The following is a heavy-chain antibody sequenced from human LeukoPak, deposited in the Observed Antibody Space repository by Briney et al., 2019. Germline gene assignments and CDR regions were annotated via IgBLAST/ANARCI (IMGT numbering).Heavy chain of an antibody. D-gene: IGHD2-15*01. CDR3: VRGGGYCSDGSCGNWKFDL. J-gene: IGHJ2*01. Sequence: SETLSLTCSVSGYSAIRAYSWGWIRQPPEKGQEWIVNFQNGGSTYHNASLKSRVTVTVDTSKNQFSLKMNYVTAADTGIYYCVRGGGYCSDGSCGNWKFDLWGRGTLVTVSS. V-gene: IGHV4-38-2*02. CDR2: FQNGGST. CDR1: GYSAIRAYS.